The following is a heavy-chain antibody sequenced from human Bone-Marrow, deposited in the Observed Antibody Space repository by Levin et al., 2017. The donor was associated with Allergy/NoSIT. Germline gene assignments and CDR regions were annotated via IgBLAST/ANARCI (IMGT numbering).Heavy chain of an antibody. CDR2: IKSKTDGGTT. V-gene: IGHV3-15*01. CDR3: TTDLRARYCSSTSCHTGYYFDY. Sequence: GGSLRLSCAASGFTFSNAWMSWVRQAPGKGLEWVGRIKSKTDGGTTDYAAPVKGRFTISRDDSKNTLYLQMNSLKTEDTAVYYCTTDLRARYCSSTSCHTGYYFDYWGQGTLVTVSS. CDR1: GFTFSNAW. D-gene: IGHD2-2*02. J-gene: IGHJ4*02.